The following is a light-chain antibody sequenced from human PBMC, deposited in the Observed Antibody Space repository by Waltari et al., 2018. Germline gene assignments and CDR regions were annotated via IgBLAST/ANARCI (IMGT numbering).Light chain of an antibody. CDR2: GAS. V-gene: IGKV3-15*01. J-gene: IGKJ2*01. CDR3: QQYNEWPPYT. Sequence: EIVMTQSPATLSVSPGERASLSCRASQGVSSDLAWYHQKPGQAPRRLIYGASTRATGIPDRCSGSGSVTEFTLTISSLQSEDSAIYYCQQYNEWPPYTFGQGTKLEI. CDR1: QGVSSD.